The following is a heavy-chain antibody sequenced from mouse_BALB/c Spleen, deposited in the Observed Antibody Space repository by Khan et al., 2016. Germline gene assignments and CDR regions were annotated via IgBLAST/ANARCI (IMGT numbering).Heavy chain of an antibody. Sequence: VQLKQSGAELVKPGASVKLSCTASGFNIKDTYMHWVKQRPEQGLEWIGRIDPANGTTKYDPKFQGKATITADTSSNTAYLQLSSLTSEDTAVYYCTSTVVAAFDYWGQGTTLTVSS. CDR3: TSTVVAAFDY. CDR1: GFNIKDTY. D-gene: IGHD1-1*01. CDR2: IDPANGTT. V-gene: IGHV14-3*02. J-gene: IGHJ2*01.